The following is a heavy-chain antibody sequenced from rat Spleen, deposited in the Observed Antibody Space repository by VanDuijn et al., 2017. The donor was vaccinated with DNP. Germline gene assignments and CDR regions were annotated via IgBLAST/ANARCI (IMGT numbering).Heavy chain of an antibody. V-gene: IGHV5-7*01. D-gene: IGHD4-3*01. Sequence: EVQLVESGGGLVQPGRSLKLSCAASGFTFGYYYMAWVRQAPKKGLEWVATVSTSGNRTYYPDSVKGRFTISRDNAKNTLYLQMNSLRSEDMATYYCARWNSGHFDYWGQGVMVPVSS. CDR1: GFTFGYYY. CDR3: ARWNSGHFDY. CDR2: VSTSGNRT. J-gene: IGHJ2*01.